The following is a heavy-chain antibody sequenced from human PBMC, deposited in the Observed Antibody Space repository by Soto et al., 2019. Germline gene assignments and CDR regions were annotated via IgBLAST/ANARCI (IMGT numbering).Heavy chain of an antibody. CDR2: IYWDGDK. CDR3: AHRVVGPGPITRAFDF. Sequence: QITLKESGPTLVQPTQTLTLTCTFSGFSLSTSGVGVGWIRQPPGKALEWLALIYWDGDKRYTPSLKSRLFISNDTAKNQVVLTMTKVDPEDTATYYCAHRVVGPGPITRAFDFWGQGTMVTVSS. V-gene: IGHV2-5*02. CDR1: GFSLSTSGVG. D-gene: IGHD2-15*01. J-gene: IGHJ3*01.